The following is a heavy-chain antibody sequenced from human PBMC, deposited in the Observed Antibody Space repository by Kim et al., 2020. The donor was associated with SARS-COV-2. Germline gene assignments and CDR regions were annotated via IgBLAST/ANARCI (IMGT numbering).Heavy chain of an antibody. CDR2: INPNSGGT. CDR3: ARGRMEVTIFGVVSHWYFDL. D-gene: IGHD3-3*01. CDR1: GYTFTGYY. Sequence: ASVKVSCKASGYTFTGYYMHWVRQAPGQGLEWMGWINPNSGGTNYAQKFQGRVTMTRDTSISTAYMELSRLRSDDTAVYYCARGRMEVTIFGVVSHWYFDLWGRGTLVTVSS. V-gene: IGHV1-2*02. J-gene: IGHJ2*01.